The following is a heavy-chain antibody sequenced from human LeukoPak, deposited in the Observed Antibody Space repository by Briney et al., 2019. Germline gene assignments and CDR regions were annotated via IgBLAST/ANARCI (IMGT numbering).Heavy chain of an antibody. CDR1: GGSISNYY. Sequence: SETLSLTCTVSGGSISNYYWIWIRQPPGKGLEWIGYIYYSGRTAFNPSLKSRVTISVDTSKNQFSLKMTSVTAADTAVYYCARGEGTPTAAGTTDSWGQGTLVTVSS. J-gene: IGHJ4*02. D-gene: IGHD6-13*01. V-gene: IGHV4-59*01. CDR3: ARGEGTPTAAGTTDS. CDR2: IYYSGRT.